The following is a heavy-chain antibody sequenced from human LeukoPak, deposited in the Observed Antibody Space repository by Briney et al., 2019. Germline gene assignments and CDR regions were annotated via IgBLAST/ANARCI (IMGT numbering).Heavy chain of an antibody. J-gene: IGHJ3*02. V-gene: IGHV1-46*03. D-gene: IGHD3-10*01. CDR2: INPSGGST. CDR3: ACVVRGAFDI. Sequence: SVKVSCKASGFTFTSYYMHWVRQAPGQGLEWMGIINPSGGSTSYPQKFQGRVTMTRDTSTSTVYMELSSLRSEDTAVYYCACVVRGAFDIWGQGTLVTVSS. CDR1: GFTFTSYY.